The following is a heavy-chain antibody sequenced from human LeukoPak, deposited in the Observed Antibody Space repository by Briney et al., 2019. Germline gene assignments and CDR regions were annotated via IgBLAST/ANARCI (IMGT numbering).Heavy chain of an antibody. CDR3: AKDPEASGWYASYFDY. J-gene: IGHJ4*02. D-gene: IGHD6-19*01. V-gene: IGHV3-30*02. CDR2: IRYDGSNK. CDR1: GFMFSSSG. Sequence: GGSLRLSCAASGFMFSSSGMHWVRQAPGKGLEWVAFIRYDGSNKYYADSVKGRFTISRDNSKNTLYLQMNSLRAEDTAVYYCAKDPEASGWYASYFDYWGQGTLVTVSS.